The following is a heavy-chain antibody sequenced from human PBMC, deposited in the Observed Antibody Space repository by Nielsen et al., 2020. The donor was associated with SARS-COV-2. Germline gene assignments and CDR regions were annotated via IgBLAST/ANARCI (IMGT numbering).Heavy chain of an antibody. Sequence: ASVKVSCKASGYTFTSYDINWVRQATGQGLEWMGWMNPNSGGTNYAQKFQGRVTMTRDTSISTAYMELSRLRSDDTAVYYCARDPDGEAAAASHWGQGTLVTVSS. J-gene: IGHJ4*02. D-gene: IGHD6-13*01. CDR3: ARDPDGEAAAASH. CDR2: MNPNSGGT. V-gene: IGHV1-2*02. CDR1: GYTFTSYD.